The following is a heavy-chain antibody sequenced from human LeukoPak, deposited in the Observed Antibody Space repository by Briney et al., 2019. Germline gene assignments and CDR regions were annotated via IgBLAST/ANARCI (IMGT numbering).Heavy chain of an antibody. V-gene: IGHV3-7*03. CDR3: ARDLGSAAGW. CDR2: IKQDGDEK. J-gene: IGHJ4*02. D-gene: IGHD1-1*01. CDR1: GFTLSGYW. Sequence: GGSLRLSCAASGFTLSGYWMSWVRRAPGKGLEWVANIKQDGDEKYYVDSVKGRFTISRDNAKNTLYLQMNSLRVEDTAVYYCARDLGSAAGWWGQGTLVTVSS.